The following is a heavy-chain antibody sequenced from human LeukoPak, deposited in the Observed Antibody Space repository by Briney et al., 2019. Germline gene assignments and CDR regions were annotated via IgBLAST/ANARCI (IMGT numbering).Heavy chain of an antibody. CDR3: ARGWDYYDSSGYYPPFAY. CDR2: ISYDGSNK. J-gene: IGHJ4*02. D-gene: IGHD3-22*01. V-gene: IGHV3-30-3*01. CDR1: GFTFSSYA. Sequence: GGSLRLSCAASGFTFSSYAMHWVRQAPGKGLEWVAVISYDGSNKYYADSVKGRFTISRDNSKNTLYLQMNSLRAEDTAVYYCARGWDYYDSSGYYPPFAYWGQGTLVTVSS.